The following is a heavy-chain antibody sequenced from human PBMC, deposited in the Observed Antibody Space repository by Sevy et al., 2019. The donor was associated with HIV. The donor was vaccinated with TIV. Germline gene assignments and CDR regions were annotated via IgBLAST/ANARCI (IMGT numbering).Heavy chain of an antibody. J-gene: IGHJ4*02. CDR1: GFTVSRNY. CDR3: AGWSSAWTLFDY. CDR2: IYSDGKT. V-gene: IGHV3-66*01. Sequence: GGSLRLSCAASGFTVSRNYMSWVRLAPGKGLEWVSVIYSDGKTFYADSVQDRFTISRDNSKNTLYLQMNSLRAEDTAVYYCAGWSSAWTLFDYWGQGTLVTVSS. D-gene: IGHD6-19*01.